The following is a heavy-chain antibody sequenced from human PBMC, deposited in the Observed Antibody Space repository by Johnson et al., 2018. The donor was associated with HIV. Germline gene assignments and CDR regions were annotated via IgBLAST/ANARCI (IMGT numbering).Heavy chain of an antibody. CDR1: GFTFSSYA. D-gene: IGHD6-19*01. Sequence: VQLVESGGGLVQPGGSLRLSCAASGFTFSSYAMSWVRQTPGKGLEWVSLISGSTGRTNYADSVKGRFSISRDNSKNTRYLQMNSLRAEDTAVYYCAKRGSGWPSDAFDIWGQGTMVTVSS. CDR2: ISGSTGRT. V-gene: IGHV3-23*04. CDR3: AKRGSGWPSDAFDI. J-gene: IGHJ3*02.